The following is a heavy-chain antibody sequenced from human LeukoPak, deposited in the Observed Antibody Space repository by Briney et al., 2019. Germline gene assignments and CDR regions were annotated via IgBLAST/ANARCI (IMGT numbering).Heavy chain of an antibody. CDR1: GFILSIYS. CDR2: LRGSGENT. V-gene: IGHV3-23*01. CDR3: APLDSTSGGTSFDY. D-gene: IGHD1-1*01. J-gene: IGHJ4*02. Sequence: PGGSLSLPCVVSGFILSIYSLRWVRPAPRRGREWVSVLRGSGENTNLADSAKGRFIVSRDNSKSTLYLQMNTLRAEDTAVYYCAPLDSTSGGTSFDYWGQRTLVTFAS.